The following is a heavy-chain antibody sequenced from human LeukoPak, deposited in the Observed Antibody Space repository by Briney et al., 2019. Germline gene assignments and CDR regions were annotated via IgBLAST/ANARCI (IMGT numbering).Heavy chain of an antibody. CDR1: GYSISSGYY. Sequence: SETLSLTCTVSGYSISSGYYWGWIRQPPGKGLEWIGSIYHSGSTYYNPSLKSRVTISVDTSKNQFSLKLSSVTAADTAVYYCARDAGDYGDSPEGFDPWGQGTLVTVSS. D-gene: IGHD4-17*01. CDR2: IYHSGST. V-gene: IGHV4-38-2*02. CDR3: ARDAGDYGDSPEGFDP. J-gene: IGHJ5*02.